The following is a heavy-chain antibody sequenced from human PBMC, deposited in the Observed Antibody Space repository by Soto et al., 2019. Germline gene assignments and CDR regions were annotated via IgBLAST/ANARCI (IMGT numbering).Heavy chain of an antibody. CDR3: ARARITMVREVIKYNMDV. CDR1: GGSNSTYY. J-gene: IGHJ6*02. CDR2: IYNSGST. Sequence: SETLSLTCTVSGGSNSTYYWSWIRRPPGKGLEWIGYIYNSGSTHSNPSLQSRVTISVDTSKNQFSLKLSSVTAADTAIYYCARARITMVREVIKYNMDVWGQGTTVTVSS. V-gene: IGHV4-59*01. D-gene: IGHD3-10*01.